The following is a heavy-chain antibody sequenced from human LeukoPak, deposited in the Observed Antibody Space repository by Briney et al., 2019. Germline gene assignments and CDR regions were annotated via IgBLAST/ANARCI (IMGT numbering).Heavy chain of an antibody. CDR2: ISSSSSYI. J-gene: IGHJ3*02. CDR1: GFTFSSYS. Sequence: GGSLRLSCAASGFTFSSYSMNWVRQAPGKGLEWVSSISSSSSYIYYADSVKGRFTMSRDNAKNSLYLQMNSLRAEDTALYYCARERVETYAFDIWGQGTMVTVSS. CDR3: ARERVETYAFDI. V-gene: IGHV3-21*04.